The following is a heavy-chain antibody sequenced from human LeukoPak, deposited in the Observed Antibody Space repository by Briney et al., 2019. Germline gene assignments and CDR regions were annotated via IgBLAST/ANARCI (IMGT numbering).Heavy chain of an antibody. D-gene: IGHD6-6*01. CDR1: GFTFDDYA. CDR2: ISWNSGSI. Sequence: GGSLRLSCAASGFTFDDYAMHWVRQAPGKGLEWVSGISWNSGSIGYADSVKGRFTISRDNAKNSLYLQMNSLRAEDTALYYCAKAIAARDNDAFDVWGQGTMVTVSS. CDR3: AKAIAARDNDAFDV. J-gene: IGHJ3*01. V-gene: IGHV3-9*01.